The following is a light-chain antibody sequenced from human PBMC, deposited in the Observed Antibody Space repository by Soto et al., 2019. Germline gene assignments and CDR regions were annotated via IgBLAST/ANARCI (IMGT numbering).Light chain of an antibody. CDR1: QRVSSN. V-gene: IGKV3-15*01. CDR2: GAS. J-gene: IGKJ1*01. Sequence: EIVMTQSPATLSVSPGERATLSCRASQRVSSNLAWYQQKPGQAPRLLIYGASTRATGIPARFSGSGSGTEFTLTISSLQSEDFAVYYCQQYSSWPRTFGQGTKVEIK. CDR3: QQYSSWPRT.